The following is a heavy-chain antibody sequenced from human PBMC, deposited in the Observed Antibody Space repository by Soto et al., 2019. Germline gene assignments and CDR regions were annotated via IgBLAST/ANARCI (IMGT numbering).Heavy chain of an antibody. CDR3: ARAGYCSGGTCFHGNCDY. CDR1: GYTFTTYY. Sequence: QVQLVQSGAEVKRPGASVKVSCKASGYTFTTYYMHWVRQAPGQGLEWLGIINPNGGSTTYEQKFQGRVTTTRDTSTSTVYLELSSLRSEDTAVYYCARAGYCSGGTCFHGNCDYWGQGTLVTVSA. V-gene: IGHV1-46*01. D-gene: IGHD2-15*01. CDR2: INPNGGST. J-gene: IGHJ4*02.